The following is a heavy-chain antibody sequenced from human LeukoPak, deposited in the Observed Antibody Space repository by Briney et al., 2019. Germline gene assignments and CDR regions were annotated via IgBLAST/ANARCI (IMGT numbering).Heavy chain of an antibody. CDR2: ISGSGGST. V-gene: IGHV3-23*01. J-gene: IGHJ6*03. CDR3: AKDYADYYYYMDV. Sequence: GGTLRLSCAASGFTFSSYGMSWVRQAPGEGLEWVSAISGSGGSTYYAESVKRRFTLYRDNSKTTLYLQMNSLRAEDTAVYYCAKDYADYYYYMDVWGKGTTVTISS. CDR1: GFTFSSYG. D-gene: IGHD2-2*01.